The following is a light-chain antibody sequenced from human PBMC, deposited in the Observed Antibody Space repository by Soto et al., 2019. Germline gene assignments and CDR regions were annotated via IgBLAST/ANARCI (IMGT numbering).Light chain of an antibody. CDR1: QGISSL. CDR2: GAS. CDR3: QQLNSFPIA. J-gene: IGKJ3*01. Sequence: IPLTQSPSSLSASVGDRVTITCRASQGISSLLAWYQQKPGRAPKLLIYGASTLQSGVPSRFSGSGSGTDFTLTISSLQPEDFATYYCQQLNSFPIAFGPGTKVEIQ. V-gene: IGKV1-9*01.